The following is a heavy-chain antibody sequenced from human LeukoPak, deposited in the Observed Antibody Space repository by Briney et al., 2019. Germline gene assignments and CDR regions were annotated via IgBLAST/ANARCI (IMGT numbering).Heavy chain of an antibody. CDR3: ARGQRFLERLFVSRFDP. V-gene: IGHV4-34*01. D-gene: IGHD3-3*01. Sequence: PSETLSLTCAVYGGSFSGYYWSWIRQPPGKGLEWIGEINHSGSTNYNPSLKSRVTISVDTSKNQFSLKLSSVTAADTAVYYCARGQRFLERLFVSRFDPWRQGTLVTVSA. CDR2: INHSGST. J-gene: IGHJ5*02. CDR1: GGSFSGYY.